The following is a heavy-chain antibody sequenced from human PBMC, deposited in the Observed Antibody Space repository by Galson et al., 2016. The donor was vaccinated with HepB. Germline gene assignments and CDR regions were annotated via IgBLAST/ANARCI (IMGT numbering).Heavy chain of an antibody. CDR3: AKAAIIPGARMVFDP. CDR1: GASISDSNW. D-gene: IGHD2-2*01. Sequence: ETLSLTCAVSGASISDSNWWTWVRQVPGKGLEWIGEIYHTGTSNNNPFLSSRFTLSVDKSRNQFSLNLTSVTAADTAVYYCAKAAIIPGARMVFDPWGQGTLVTVSS. J-gene: IGHJ5*02. V-gene: IGHV4-4*02. CDR2: IYHTGTS.